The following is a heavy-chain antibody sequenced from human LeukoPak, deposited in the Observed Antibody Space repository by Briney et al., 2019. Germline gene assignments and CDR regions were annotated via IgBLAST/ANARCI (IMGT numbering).Heavy chain of an antibody. CDR2: INPSGSST. Sequence: ASVKVSCKASGYSFTSHYMHWVRQAPGQGLEWMGLINPSGSSTLYAQKFQGRVTMTRDMSTTTDYMELNSLRSEDTAVYYCARDRSSKYYDILTGSRNNWFDPWGQGTLVTVSS. J-gene: IGHJ5*02. V-gene: IGHV1-46*01. CDR3: ARDRSSKYYDILTGSRNNWFDP. CDR1: GYSFTSHY. D-gene: IGHD3-9*01.